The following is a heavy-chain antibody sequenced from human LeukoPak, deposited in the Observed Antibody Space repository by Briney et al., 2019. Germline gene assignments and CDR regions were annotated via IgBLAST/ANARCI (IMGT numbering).Heavy chain of an antibody. J-gene: IGHJ4*02. D-gene: IGHD1-26*01. V-gene: IGHV3-21*01. Sequence: AGGSLRLSCVGSGFTFNNYVLNWVRQAPGKGLEWVSSISGSSSYIYYADSVKGRFSISRDNAKNSLYLQMNSLRAEDTAVYYCARDLLGWELHYFDYWGQGTLVTVSS. CDR3: ARDLLGWELHYFDY. CDR2: ISGSSSYI. CDR1: GFTFNNYV.